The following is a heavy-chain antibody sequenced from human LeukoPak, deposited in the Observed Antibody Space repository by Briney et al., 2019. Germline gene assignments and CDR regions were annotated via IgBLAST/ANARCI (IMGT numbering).Heavy chain of an antibody. V-gene: IGHV4-34*01. CDR3: ARGGGSNYYDSSLAFDI. D-gene: IGHD3-22*01. Sequence: SETLSRTCAVYGGSFSGYYWSWIRQPPGKGLEWIGEINHSGSTNYNPSLKSRVTISVDTSKNQFSLKLSSVTAADTAVYYCARGGGSNYYDSSLAFDIWGQGTMVTVSS. J-gene: IGHJ3*02. CDR1: GGSFSGYY. CDR2: INHSGST.